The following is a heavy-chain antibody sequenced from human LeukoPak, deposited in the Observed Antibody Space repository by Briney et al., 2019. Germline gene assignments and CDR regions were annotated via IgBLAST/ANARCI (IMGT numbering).Heavy chain of an antibody. CDR3: ARDWGSKRIIADY. CDR1: GYTFTTYG. J-gene: IGHJ4*02. V-gene: IGHV1-18*01. CDR2: ISPDKGNT. Sequence: ASVKFSCKSSGYTFTTYGISWLRQAPGQGLEWMGWISPDKGNTDYAQKFQGRVTMTTDTSTSTAYMELRNLRSDDTAVYFCARDWGSKRIIADYWGQGTLVTVSS. D-gene: IGHD2/OR15-2a*01.